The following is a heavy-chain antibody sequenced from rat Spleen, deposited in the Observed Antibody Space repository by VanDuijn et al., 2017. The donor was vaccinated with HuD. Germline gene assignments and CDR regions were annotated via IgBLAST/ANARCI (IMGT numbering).Heavy chain of an antibody. CDR3: TRDRPGAYYVMDA. CDR1: GFSLTSSN. Sequence: QEQLKESGPGLVQPSQTLSLTCTVSGFSLTSSNVHWVRQSAGRGLEWMGRMRYDGVTYYNSALKSRLSISRDTSKNQLFLKMNSLQTDDTAIYYCTRDRPGAYYVMDAWGQGASVTVSS. CDR2: MRYDGVT. J-gene: IGHJ4*01. V-gene: IGHV2-63*01. D-gene: IGHD1-4*01.